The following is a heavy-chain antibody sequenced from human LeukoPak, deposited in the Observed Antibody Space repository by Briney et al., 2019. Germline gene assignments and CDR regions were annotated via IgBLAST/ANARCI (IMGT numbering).Heavy chain of an antibody. CDR1: GGTFSSYA. CDR2: IIPILGIA. J-gene: IGHJ4*02. D-gene: IGHD3-16*02. V-gene: IGHV1-69*04. Sequence: SVKVSCKASGGTFSSYAISWVRQAPGQGLEWMGRIIPILGIANYAQKFQGRVTITADKSTSTAYMELSSLRSEDTAVYYCASLDYDYVWGGYRYSALDYWGQGTLVTVSS. CDR3: ASLDYDYVWGGYRYSALDY.